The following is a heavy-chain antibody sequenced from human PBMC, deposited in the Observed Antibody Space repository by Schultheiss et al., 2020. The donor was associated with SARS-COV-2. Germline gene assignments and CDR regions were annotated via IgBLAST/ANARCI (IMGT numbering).Heavy chain of an antibody. J-gene: IGHJ4*02. V-gene: IGHV4-61*02. D-gene: IGHD6-13*01. CDR3: ARKGSYSSSWNS. CDR2: IYTSGST. CDR1: GGSISSGGYY. Sequence: SETLSLTCTVSGGSISSGGYYWSWIRQPPGKGLEWIGRIYTSGSTNYNPSLKSRVTMSVDTSKNQFSLKLSSVTAADTAVYYCARKGSYSSSWNSWGQGTLVTVSS.